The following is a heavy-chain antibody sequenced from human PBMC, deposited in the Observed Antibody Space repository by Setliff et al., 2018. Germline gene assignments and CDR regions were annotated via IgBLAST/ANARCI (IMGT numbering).Heavy chain of an antibody. Sequence: ASVKVSCKASGYTFINYDINWLRQAPGQGLEWMGCINPNSGDTTFAQKFQGRVTITRDTSNSTDYMDLSRLTSDDTAVYYCAREVLSTVVAWDYWGQGTLVTAPQ. D-gene: IGHD4-17*01. J-gene: IGHJ4*02. CDR2: INPNSGDT. V-gene: IGHV1-2*02. CDR3: AREVLSTVVAWDY. CDR1: GYTFINYD.